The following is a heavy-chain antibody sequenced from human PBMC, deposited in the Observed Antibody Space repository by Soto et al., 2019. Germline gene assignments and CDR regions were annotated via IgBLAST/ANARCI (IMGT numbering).Heavy chain of an antibody. J-gene: IGHJ4*02. CDR2: IIPSFGTA. V-gene: IGHV1-69*01. Sequence: QVQLVQSGAEVKKPGSSVKVSCKASAGTFSSYAISWVRQAPGQGLEWMGGIIPSFGTANKEQKFQGRVTITADESTSTAYMEQSSLRSEDTAVYYCAREPITMFRGVTTNYIDYWGQGTLGTVSS. CDR3: AREPITMFRGVTTNYIDY. D-gene: IGHD3-10*01. CDR1: AGTFSSYA.